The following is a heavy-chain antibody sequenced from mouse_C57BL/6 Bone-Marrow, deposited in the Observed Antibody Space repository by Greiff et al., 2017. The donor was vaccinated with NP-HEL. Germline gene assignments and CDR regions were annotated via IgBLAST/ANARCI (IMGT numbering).Heavy chain of an antibody. CDR1: GYTFTSYW. Sequence: QVQLQQPGTELVKPGASVKLSCKASGYTFTSYWMHWLQQRPGQGLEWIGNINPNNGGTNDTEKFKTKATLTVDKSSSTAYMQLSSLTSEDSAVYYCARDAGYAFDYWGQGTTLTVSS. V-gene: IGHV1-53*01. J-gene: IGHJ2*01. CDR2: INPNNGGT. D-gene: IGHD3-2*02. CDR3: ARDAGYAFDY.